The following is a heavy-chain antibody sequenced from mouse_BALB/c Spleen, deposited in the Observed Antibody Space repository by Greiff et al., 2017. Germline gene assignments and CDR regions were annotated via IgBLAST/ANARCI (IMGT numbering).Heavy chain of an antibody. Sequence: EVKLLESGPGLVKPSQSLSLTCTVTGYSITSDYAWNWIRQFPGNKLEWMGYISYSGSTSYNPSLKSRISITRDTSKNQFFLQLNSVTTEDTATYYCARKEKYGKHYAMDYWGQGTSVTVSS. CDR2: ISYSGST. CDR1: GYSITSDYA. D-gene: IGHD2-10*02. V-gene: IGHV3-2*02. J-gene: IGHJ4*01. CDR3: ARKEKYGKHYAMDY.